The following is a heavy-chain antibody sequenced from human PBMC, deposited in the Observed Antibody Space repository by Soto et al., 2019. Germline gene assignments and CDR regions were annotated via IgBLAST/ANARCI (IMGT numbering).Heavy chain of an antibody. CDR3: ARFPYASAYCYYMDV. D-gene: IGHD3-10*01. CDR1: GFTFSSHS. Sequence: EVPLVESGGGLVQPGGSLRLSCAASGFTFSSHSMNWVRQAPGKGLEWVSYISTSSSTIYYADSVKGRFTLSRDNAKNTLYLQMNSLRAEITAVYYCARFPYASAYCYYMDVWCKGTTVTVSS. V-gene: IGHV3-48*01. CDR2: ISTSSSTI. J-gene: IGHJ6*03.